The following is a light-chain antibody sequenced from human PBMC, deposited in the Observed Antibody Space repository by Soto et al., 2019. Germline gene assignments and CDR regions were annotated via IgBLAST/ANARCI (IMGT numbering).Light chain of an antibody. Sequence: IQMTQSPSSLSASVGDRVTITCRASQNIGRNLNWYQQTPGRAPKFLISAASSLQSGVPSRFSGSGSGTDFTLTISSLQPEDFATYYCQQSYYTPLTFGGGTKVEIK. V-gene: IGKV1-39*01. CDR3: QQSYYTPLT. CDR2: AAS. J-gene: IGKJ4*01. CDR1: QNIGRN.